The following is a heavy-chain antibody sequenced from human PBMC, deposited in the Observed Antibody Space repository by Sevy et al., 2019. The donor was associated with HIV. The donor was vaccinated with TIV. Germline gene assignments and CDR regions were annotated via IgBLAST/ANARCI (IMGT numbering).Heavy chain of an antibody. CDR2: IKQDGSEK. Sequence: GGSLRLSCVASGLIFSSHWMTWVRQAPGKGLEWVATIKQDGSEKYYVESVKGRFTISRDNAKNSVYLRMSRLSVEDTAMYFWASDYSWGQGTLVTVSS. J-gene: IGHJ4*02. CDR3: ASDYS. CDR1: GLIFSSHW. V-gene: IGHV3-7*01.